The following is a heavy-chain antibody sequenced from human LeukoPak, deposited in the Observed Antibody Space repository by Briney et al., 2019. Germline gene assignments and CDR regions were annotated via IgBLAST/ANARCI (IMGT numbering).Heavy chain of an antibody. CDR1: GGSFSGYY. CDR2: INHSGST. V-gene: IGHV4-34*01. J-gene: IGHJ6*02. Sequence: SETLSLTCAIYGGSFSGYYWSWIRQPPGKGLEWIGEINHSGSTNYNPSLKSRVTISVDTSKNQFSLKLSSVTAADTAVYYCARGKKLFGGYSGSYQPPHYYYYGMDVWGQGTTVTVSS. CDR3: ARGKKLFGGYSGSYQPPHYYYYGMDV. D-gene: IGHD1-26*01.